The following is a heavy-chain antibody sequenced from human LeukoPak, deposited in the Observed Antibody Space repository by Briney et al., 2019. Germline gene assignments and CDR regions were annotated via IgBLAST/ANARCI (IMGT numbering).Heavy chain of an antibody. Sequence: SETLSLTCAVYGGSFSGYYWSWIRQPPGKGLEWIGEINHSGSTNYNPSLKSRVTISVDTSKNQFSLKLSSVTAADTAVYYCARGVSGYDLDYWGQGTLVTVSS. CDR2: INHSGST. D-gene: IGHD5-12*01. J-gene: IGHJ4*02. CDR3: ARGVSGYDLDY. CDR1: GGSFSGYY. V-gene: IGHV4-34*01.